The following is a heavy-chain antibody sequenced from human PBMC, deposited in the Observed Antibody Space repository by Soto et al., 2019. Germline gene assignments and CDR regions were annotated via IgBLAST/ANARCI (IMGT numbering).Heavy chain of an antibody. CDR3: ARHPDQYSGGFNWFAP. CDR1: GYTFTSHK. Sequence: HVQLVQSGAEVKKPGASVKVSCKACGYTFTSHKIKWVRQATGQGLEWMGWMDPDSGKTAYVQKVQGRVSMTRNTFIGTAYLELNSPRSQDTAMYYRARHPDQYSGGFNWFAPWCQGTLVNAYS. V-gene: IGHV1-8*01. J-gene: IGHJ5*02. D-gene: IGHD3-10*01. CDR2: MDPDSGKT.